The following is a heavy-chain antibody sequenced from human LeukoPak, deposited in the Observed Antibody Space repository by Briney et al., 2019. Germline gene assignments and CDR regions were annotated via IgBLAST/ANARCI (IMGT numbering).Heavy chain of an antibody. CDR3: ARRKWDIVVVVAAPTPTYYFDY. J-gene: IGHJ4*02. CDR1: GGSISSSSYY. Sequence: SETLSLTCTVSGGSISSSSYYWGWIRQPPGKGLEWIGSIYYSGSTYYNPSLKSRVTISVDTSKNQFSLRLSSVTAADTAVYYCARRKWDIVVVVAAPTPTYYFDYWGQGTLVTVSS. D-gene: IGHD2-15*01. CDR2: IYYSGST. V-gene: IGHV4-39*01.